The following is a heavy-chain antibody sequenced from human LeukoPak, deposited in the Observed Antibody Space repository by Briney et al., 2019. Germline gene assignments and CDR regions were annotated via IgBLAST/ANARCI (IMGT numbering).Heavy chain of an antibody. V-gene: IGHV1-46*01. CDR1: GYTLTELS. D-gene: IGHD6-6*01. CDR2: INPSGGST. Sequence: ASVKVSCKVSGYTLTELSMHWVRQAPGQGLEWMGIINPSGGSTSYAQKFQGRVTMTRDTSTSTVYMELSSLRSEDTAVYYCARGSSSSSEVDYWGQGTLVTVSS. CDR3: ARGSSSSSEVDY. J-gene: IGHJ4*02.